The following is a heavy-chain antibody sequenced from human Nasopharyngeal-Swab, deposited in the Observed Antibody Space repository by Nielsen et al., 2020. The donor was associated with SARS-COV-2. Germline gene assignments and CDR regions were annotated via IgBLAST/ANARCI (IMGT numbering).Heavy chain of an antibody. D-gene: IGHD5-12*01. CDR3: ATRGYSGYDSA. V-gene: IGHV3-7*01. Sequence: GGSLRLSCAASGFTFSSYWMSWVRQPPGKGLEWVANIKQDGSEKYYVDSVKGRFTISRDNAKNSLYLQMNSLRAEDTAVHYCATRGYSGYDSAWGQGTMVTVSS. CDR1: GFTFSSYW. CDR2: IKQDGSEK. J-gene: IGHJ3*01.